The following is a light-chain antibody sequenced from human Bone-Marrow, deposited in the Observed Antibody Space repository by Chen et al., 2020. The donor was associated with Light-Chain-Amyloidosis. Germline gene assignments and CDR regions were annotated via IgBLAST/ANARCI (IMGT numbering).Light chain of an antibody. CDR2: RDT. CDR1: DLPTKY. J-gene: IGLJ2*01. V-gene: IGLV3-25*03. CDR3: QSADSSGTYEVI. Sequence: SYELTQPPSVSVSPGKTARITCSGDDLPTKYAYWYQQKPGPAPVLVIHRDTERPSGISERFSGYSSGTTATLTISGVQAEDEADYHCQSADSSGTYEVIFGGGTKLTVL.